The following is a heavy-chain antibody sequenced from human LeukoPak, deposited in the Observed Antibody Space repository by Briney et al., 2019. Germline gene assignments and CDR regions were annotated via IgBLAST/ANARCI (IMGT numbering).Heavy chain of an antibody. Sequence: SVKVSCKASGGTFSSYAISWVRQAPGQGLEWMGGIIPIFGTANYAQKFQGRVTITTDESTSTAYMELSSLRSEDTAVYYCARSGKGMATIGDYWGQGTLVTVSS. CDR2: IIPIFGTA. D-gene: IGHD5-24*01. J-gene: IGHJ4*02. CDR3: ARSGKGMATIGDY. CDR1: GGTFSSYA. V-gene: IGHV1-69*05.